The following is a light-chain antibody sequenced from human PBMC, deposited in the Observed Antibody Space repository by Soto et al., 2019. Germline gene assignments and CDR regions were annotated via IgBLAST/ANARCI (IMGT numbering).Light chain of an antibody. CDR2: DVS. CDR1: SSDVGGYNY. J-gene: IGLJ1*01. Sequence: SALTQPGYGSGFAGRWITITCTGTSSDVGGYNYVSWYQQHPGKAPKLMIYDVSNRPSGISNRFSGSKSGNTASLTISGLQAEGEADYYCSSYTGSSTYVFGTGTKVTVL. V-gene: IGLV2-14*01. CDR3: SSYTGSSTYV.